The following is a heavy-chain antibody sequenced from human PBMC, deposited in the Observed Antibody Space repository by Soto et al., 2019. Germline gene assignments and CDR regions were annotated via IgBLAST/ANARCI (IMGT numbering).Heavy chain of an antibody. D-gene: IGHD6-13*01. V-gene: IGHV4-59*01. CDR1: GGSISSYY. CDR3: ARVSSRGSSALNFDY. J-gene: IGHJ4*02. Sequence: SETLSLTCTVSGGSISSYYWSWIRQPPGKGLEWIGYIYYSGSTNYNPSLKSRVTISVDTSKNQFSLKLSSVTAADTAVYYCARVSSRGSSALNFDYWGQGTLVTVSS. CDR2: IYYSGST.